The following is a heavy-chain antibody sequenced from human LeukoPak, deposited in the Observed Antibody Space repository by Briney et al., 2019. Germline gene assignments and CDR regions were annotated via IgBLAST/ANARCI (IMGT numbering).Heavy chain of an antibody. CDR3: AKDTEFGEPYHGMDV. V-gene: IGHV3-9*01. Sequence: GGSLRLSCAVSGFSLDDHAMHWVRQAPGKGLEWVSGISWNGGSLDYADSVKGRFIISRDNAKKSLYLQMNSLRPEDTAGYYCAKDTEFGEPYHGMDVWGQGTTVTVSS. D-gene: IGHD3-10*01. J-gene: IGHJ6*02. CDR1: GFSLDDHA. CDR2: ISWNGGSL.